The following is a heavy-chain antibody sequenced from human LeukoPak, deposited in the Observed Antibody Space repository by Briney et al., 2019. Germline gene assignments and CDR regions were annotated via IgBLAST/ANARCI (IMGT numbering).Heavy chain of an antibody. J-gene: IGHJ4*02. CDR3: ARGLNALQQGYSDY. V-gene: IGHV1-18*01. Sequence: GASVKVSCKASGYTFASYGISWVRQAPGQGLEWMGWISAYNGNTNYAQKLQGRVTMTTDTSTSTAYMELRSLRSDDTAVYYCARGLNALQQGYSDYWGQGTLVTVSS. D-gene: IGHD3-22*01. CDR2: ISAYNGNT. CDR1: GYTFASYG.